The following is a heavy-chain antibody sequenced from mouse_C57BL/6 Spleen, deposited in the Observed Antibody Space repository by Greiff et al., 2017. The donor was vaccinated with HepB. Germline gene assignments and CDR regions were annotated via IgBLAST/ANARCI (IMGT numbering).Heavy chain of an antibody. J-gene: IGHJ4*01. V-gene: IGHV1-26*01. CDR3: ARGGYDDYAMDY. D-gene: IGHD2-14*01. Sequence: EVQLQQSGPELVKPGASVKISCKASGYTFTDYYMNWVKQSHGKSLEWIGDINPNNGGTSYNQKFKGKATLTVDKSSSTAYMELRSLTSEDSAVYYCARGGYDDYAMDYWGNGTSVTVSS. CDR1: GYTFTDYY. CDR2: INPNNGGT.